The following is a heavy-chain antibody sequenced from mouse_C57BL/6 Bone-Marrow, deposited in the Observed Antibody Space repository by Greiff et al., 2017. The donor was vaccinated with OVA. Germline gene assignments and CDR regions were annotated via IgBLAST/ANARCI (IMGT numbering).Heavy chain of an antibody. CDR2: IRNKANGYTT. D-gene: IGHD1-1*01. CDR1: GFTFTDYY. CDR3: ARATTKWYFDV. V-gene: IGHV7-3*01. J-gene: IGHJ1*03. Sequence: EVKLMESGGGLVQPGGSLSLSCAASGFTFTDYYMSWVRQPPGKALEWLGFIRNKANGYTTEYSASVKGRFTISRDNSQSILYLQMNALRAEDSATYYCARATTKWYFDVWGTGTTVTVSS.